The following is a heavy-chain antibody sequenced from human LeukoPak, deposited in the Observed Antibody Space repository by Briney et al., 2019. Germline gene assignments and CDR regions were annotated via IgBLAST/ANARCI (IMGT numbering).Heavy chain of an antibody. J-gene: IGHJ4*02. D-gene: IGHD3-22*01. Sequence: SVKVSCKASGYTFSSYAISWVRQAPGQGLEWMGGIIPIFGTANYAQKFQGRVTITTDESTSTAYMELSSLRSEDTAVYYCARDLYYDSSGYSWGQGTLVTVSS. CDR1: GYTFSSYA. CDR3: ARDLYYDSSGYS. V-gene: IGHV1-69*05. CDR2: IIPIFGTA.